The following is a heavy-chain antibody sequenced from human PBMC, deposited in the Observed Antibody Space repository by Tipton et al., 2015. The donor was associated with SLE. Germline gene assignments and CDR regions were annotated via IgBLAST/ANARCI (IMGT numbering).Heavy chain of an antibody. V-gene: IGHV3-23*01. D-gene: IGHD4-23*01. CDR2: ISGGGGAK. J-gene: IGHJ4*02. CDR3: AKESRYGGEDYFDY. CDR1: GFTFINYG. Sequence: SLRLSCTTSGFTFINYGMSWVRQAPGKGLEWIASISGGGGAKNYADSVKGRSTIFRDNTDNTLFLQMNSLRVEDTAVYYFAKESRYGGEDYFDYWGQGTLVSVSS.